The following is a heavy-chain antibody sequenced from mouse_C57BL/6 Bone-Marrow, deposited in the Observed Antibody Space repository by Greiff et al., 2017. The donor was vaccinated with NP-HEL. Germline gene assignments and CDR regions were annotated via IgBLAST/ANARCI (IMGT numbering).Heavy chain of an antibody. J-gene: IGHJ1*03. CDR3: AKKGSAANWDNWYFDV. Sequence: VKLVESGPGLVQPSQSLSITCTVSGFSLTSYGVHWVRQSPGKGLEWLGVIWRGGSTDYNAAFMSRLSITKDNSKSQVFFKMNSLQADDTAIYYCAKKGSAANWDNWYFDVWGTGTTVTVSS. CDR2: IWRGGST. V-gene: IGHV2-5*01. D-gene: IGHD4-1*01. CDR1: GFSLTSYG.